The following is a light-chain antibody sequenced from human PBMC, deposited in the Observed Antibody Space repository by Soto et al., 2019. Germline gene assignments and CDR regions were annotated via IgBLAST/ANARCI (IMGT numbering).Light chain of an antibody. J-gene: IGKJ1*01. CDR3: LQYVSSPWT. V-gene: IGKV3-20*01. CDR2: GAS. CDR1: QTVGGRY. Sequence: EIVLTQSAATLSLSLGERATLSCRASQTVGGRYLAWFQQKPGQTPRLLIYGASTRAAGVPDRFSGSGSVTDFSLTINRLEPEDFAVYYCLQYVSSPWTFGQGTKVEV.